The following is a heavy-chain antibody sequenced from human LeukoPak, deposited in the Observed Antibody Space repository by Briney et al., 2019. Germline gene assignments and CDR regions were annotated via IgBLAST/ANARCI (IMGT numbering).Heavy chain of an antibody. V-gene: IGHV1-46*04. CDR2: IYPGGGST. J-gene: IGHJ5*02. CDR3: ARRYCISNSCYPKYGLDP. D-gene: IGHD2-2*01. Sequence: GSLRVSCAASGDTFTDYYMHWVRHAPGQGLGWVGIIYPGGGSTTYAQNLQGRLTMTRDTSTSTVYMDWSSLRSEDTAVYFCARRYCISNSCYPKYGLDPWGQETPVPVSP. CDR1: GDTFTDYY.